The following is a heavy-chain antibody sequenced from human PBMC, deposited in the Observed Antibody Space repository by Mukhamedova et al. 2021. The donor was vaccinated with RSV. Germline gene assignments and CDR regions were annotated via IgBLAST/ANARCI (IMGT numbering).Heavy chain of an antibody. CDR2: YSCST. J-gene: IGHJ4*02. Sequence: YSCSTNYNPSLKSRVIISVDTSKNQFSLKLNSVTAADTAVYYCARMTFGWGGDSWYYFDYWGQGTLVSVSS. V-gene: IGHV4-59*01. D-gene: IGHD2-21*02. CDR3: ARMTFGWGGDSWYYFDY.